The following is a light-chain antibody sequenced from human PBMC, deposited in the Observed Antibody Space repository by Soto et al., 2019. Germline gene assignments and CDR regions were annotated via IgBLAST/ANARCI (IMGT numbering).Light chain of an antibody. CDR1: QSVSSY. Sequence: ETVMTQSPATLSVSPGERATLSCRASQSVSSYLAWYQQTPGQPPRLLIYDASNRATAIPARFSGSGSGTDFTLTISSLEPEDFAVYYCQQRSTWPLTFGGGTKGDIK. J-gene: IGKJ4*01. V-gene: IGKV3-11*01. CDR2: DAS. CDR3: QQRSTWPLT.